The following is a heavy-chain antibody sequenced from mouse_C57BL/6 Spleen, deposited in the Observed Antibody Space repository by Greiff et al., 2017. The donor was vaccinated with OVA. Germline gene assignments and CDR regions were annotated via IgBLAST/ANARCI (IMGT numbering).Heavy chain of an antibody. CDR1: GYSFSSSW. V-gene: IGHV1-82*01. J-gene: IGHJ2*01. CDR2: IYPGDGDT. D-gene: IGHD3-2*02. Sequence: VQLQQSGPELVKPGASVKISCKASGYSFSSSWMNWVKQRPGQGLEWIGRIYPGDGDTNYNRKFKGKATLTADKSSSTAYMQLSSLTSEASAVSYGGRSEDSSGPFDYWGQGTTLTVAS. CDR3: GRSEDSSGPFDY.